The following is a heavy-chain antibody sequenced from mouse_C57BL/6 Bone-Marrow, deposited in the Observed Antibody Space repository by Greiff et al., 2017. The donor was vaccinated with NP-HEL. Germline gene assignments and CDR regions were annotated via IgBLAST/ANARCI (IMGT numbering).Heavy chain of an antibody. CDR1: GYTFPSYW. CDR3: ARCRYYGRHWYFDV. D-gene: IGHD1-1*01. CDR2: IHPNSGST. V-gene: IGHV1-64*01. J-gene: IGHJ1*03. Sequence: VQLQQPAAELVKPGASVKLSCKASGYTFPSYWLHWVKQRPGPGLEWIGMIHPNSGSTNYNEKFQSKATLTVDKSASTAYMHLSSLTSEDSAVYYCARCRYYGRHWYFDVWGKGTTVTVSS.